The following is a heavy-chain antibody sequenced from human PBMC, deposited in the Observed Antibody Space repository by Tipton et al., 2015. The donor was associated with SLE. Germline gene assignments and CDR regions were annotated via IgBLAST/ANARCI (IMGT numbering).Heavy chain of an antibody. CDR2: IYYSGST. Sequence: LRLSCAASGFTFSSYEMDWVRQAPGKGLEWIGYIYYSGSTYYNPSLKSRVTISVDTSKNQFSLKLSSVTAADTAMYYCARGVGADYWGQGTLVTVSS. CDR1: GFTFSSYE. CDR3: ARGVGADY. D-gene: IGHD1-26*01. J-gene: IGHJ4*02. V-gene: IGHV4-59*01.